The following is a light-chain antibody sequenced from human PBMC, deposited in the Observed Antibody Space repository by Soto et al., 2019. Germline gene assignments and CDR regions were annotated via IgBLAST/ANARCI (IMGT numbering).Light chain of an antibody. V-gene: IGKV1-5*03. CDR3: QQYNSYSRT. CDR1: QSISSW. CDR2: KAS. J-gene: IGKJ1*01. Sequence: DIQMTQSPSTLSASVGDRVTITCRASQSISSWLAWYQQKPGKAPKLLIYKASSLESGVPSRFSGSGSGTEFTLTTSSLQPDDFATYYCQQYNSYSRTFGQGPKVDIX.